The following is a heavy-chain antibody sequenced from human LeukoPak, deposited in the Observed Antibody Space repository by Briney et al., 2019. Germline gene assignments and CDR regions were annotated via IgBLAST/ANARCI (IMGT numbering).Heavy chain of an antibody. D-gene: IGHD3-3*01. Sequence: GGALILSCAASGFTFSSYSMNWVRQAPGEGREWGSYISRSRSTIYYADSVKGRFTISRDNAKNSLYLQMNSLRAEDTAVYYCARILYDFWSGYSAFDIWGQGTMVTVSS. J-gene: IGHJ3*02. CDR2: ISRSRSTI. CDR1: GFTFSSYS. CDR3: ARILYDFWSGYSAFDI. V-gene: IGHV3-48*04.